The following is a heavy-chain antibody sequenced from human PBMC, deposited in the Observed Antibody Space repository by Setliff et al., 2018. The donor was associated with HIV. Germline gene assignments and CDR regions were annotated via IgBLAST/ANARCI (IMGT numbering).Heavy chain of an antibody. CDR3: ARHRSGYVYGPQDY. CDR2: FYPTGSV. J-gene: IGHJ4*02. CDR1: GGSINGYY. V-gene: IGHV4-4*09. Sequence: ETLSLTCTVSGGSINGYYWSWIRQPPGKGLEWIGCFYPTGSVNYNPSLKSRVTISVDTSKNQFSLEVTSVTAADTAVYYCARHRSGYVYGPQDYWGQGTLVTVSS. D-gene: IGHD5-18*01.